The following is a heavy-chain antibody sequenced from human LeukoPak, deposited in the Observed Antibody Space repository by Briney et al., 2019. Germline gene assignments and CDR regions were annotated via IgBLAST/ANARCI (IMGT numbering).Heavy chain of an antibody. CDR2: IYYSGST. Sequence: SETLSLTCTVSGGSISSYYWSWIRQPPGKGLEWIGYIYYSGSTNYYPSLKNRVTISVDTSKNQFSLKLSSVTAADTAVYYCATLGCSGGSCYYFDYWGQGTLVTVSS. CDR3: ATLGCSGGSCYYFDY. J-gene: IGHJ4*02. D-gene: IGHD2-15*01. V-gene: IGHV4-59*08. CDR1: GGSISSYY.